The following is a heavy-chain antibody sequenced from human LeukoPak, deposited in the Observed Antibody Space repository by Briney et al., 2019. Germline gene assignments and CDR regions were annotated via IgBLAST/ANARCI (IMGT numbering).Heavy chain of an antibody. CDR2: ITGSGDKT. CDR3: AKDMVTTVTTFFSQFDY. J-gene: IGHJ4*02. D-gene: IGHD4-11*01. Sequence: GGSLRLSCAASGFTFSNYAMHWVRQAPGRGLEWVSGITGSGDKTYYTDSLKGRFTISRDNSKNTLFLQMSSLRADDTAVYYCAKDMVTTVTTFFSQFDYWGQGTLVTVSS. V-gene: IGHV3-23*01. CDR1: GFTFSNYA.